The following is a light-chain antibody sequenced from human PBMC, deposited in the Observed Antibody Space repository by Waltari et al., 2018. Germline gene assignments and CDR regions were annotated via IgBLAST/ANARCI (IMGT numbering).Light chain of an antibody. CDR3: QQYNNWPRT. Sequence: EIVMTQSPATLSVSPGERATLSCRASQRVSSNLAWYQQKPGQAPRVLIYGASTRATGIPARFSGSGSGTEFTLTISSLQSEDFAVYYCQQYNNWPRTFGQGTKVEIK. CDR2: GAS. CDR1: QRVSSN. J-gene: IGKJ1*01. V-gene: IGKV3-15*01.